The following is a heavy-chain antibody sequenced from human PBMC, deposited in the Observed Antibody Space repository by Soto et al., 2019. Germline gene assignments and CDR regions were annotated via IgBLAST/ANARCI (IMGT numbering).Heavy chain of an antibody. J-gene: IGHJ1*01. CDR3: AREDSFDPFHH. CDR2: ISSDGSNT. V-gene: IGHV3-74*01. Sequence: EVQLVESGGGLVQPGESLRLSCVASGFTFSRYWMNWVRQAPGKGLVWVSRISSDGSNTTYADSVKGRFTISRDHAKNTLYLQMNSLRVEDTAVYHCAREDSFDPFHHRGQGTLVTVSS. CDR1: GFTFSRYW. D-gene: IGHD2-21*01.